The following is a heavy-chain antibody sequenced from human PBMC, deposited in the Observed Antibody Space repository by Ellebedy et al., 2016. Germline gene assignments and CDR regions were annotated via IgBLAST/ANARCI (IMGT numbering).Heavy chain of an antibody. D-gene: IGHD4-11*01. CDR3: ARGGDYSPNWYFDV. V-gene: IGHV1-46*01. CDR1: RYTSSRFH. CDR2: IHPSGGST. J-gene: IGHJ2*01. Sequence: ASVKVSXKASRYTSSRFHVSWVRQPPGQGLEWMGVIHPSGGSTSYAQNFQGRVTMTTDTSTSTVYMDLSSLTSADTAMYYCARGGDYSPNWYFDVWGRGTLVTVSS.